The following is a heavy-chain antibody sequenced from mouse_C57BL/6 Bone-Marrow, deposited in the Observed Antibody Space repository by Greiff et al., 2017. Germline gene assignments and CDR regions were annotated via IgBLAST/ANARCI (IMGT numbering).Heavy chain of an antibody. CDR2: INPNNGGT. D-gene: IGHD1-1*01. CDR1: GYTFTDYY. J-gene: IGHJ4*01. V-gene: IGHV1-26*01. CDR3: ARADYYGSSYYAMDY. Sequence: VQLQQSGPELVKPGASVKISCKASGYTFTDYYMNWVKQSHGKSLEWIGDINPNNGGTSYKQKFKGKATLTVDKSSSTAYMELRSLTSEDSAVYYCARADYYGSSYYAMDYWGQGTSVTVSS.